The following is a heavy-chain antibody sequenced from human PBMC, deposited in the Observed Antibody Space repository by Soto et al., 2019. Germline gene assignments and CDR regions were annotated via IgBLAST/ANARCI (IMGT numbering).Heavy chain of an antibody. CDR3: ASTTLGAFDI. CDR2: IYYSGST. Sequence: QLQLQESGPGLVKPSETLSLTCTVSGGSISSSNYYWGWIRQPPGKGLEWIGSIYYSGSTSYNSSLKRRVTISVDTTKNQYSMRLRSVTAADKAVYYCASTTLGAFDIWGQGTMVTVSS. CDR1: GGSISSSNYY. V-gene: IGHV4-39*01. D-gene: IGHD1-1*01. J-gene: IGHJ3*02.